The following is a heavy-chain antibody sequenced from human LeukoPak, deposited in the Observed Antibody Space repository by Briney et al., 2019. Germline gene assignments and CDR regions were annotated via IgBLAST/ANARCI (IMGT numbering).Heavy chain of an antibody. J-gene: IGHJ4*02. CDR1: GFTFDDYA. CDR2: ISWNSGSI. V-gene: IGHV3-9*01. CDR3: ARDGEAYGWNYAFDY. Sequence: GGSLRLSCAASGFTFDDYAMHWVRQAPGKGLEWVSGISWNSGSIGYADSVKGRFTISRDNAKNSLYLQMNSLRAEDTAVYYRARDGEAYGWNYAFDYWGQGTLVTVSS. D-gene: IGHD1-7*01.